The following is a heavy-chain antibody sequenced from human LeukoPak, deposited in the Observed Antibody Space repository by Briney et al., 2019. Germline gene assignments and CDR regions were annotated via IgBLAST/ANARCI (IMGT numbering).Heavy chain of an antibody. D-gene: IGHD1-26*01. CDR1: GYTFTSYA. CDR2: INAGNGNT. V-gene: IGHV1-3*01. Sequence: ASVKVSCEASGYTFTSYAMHWVRQAPGQRLEWRGWINAGNGNTKYSQKFQGRVTITRDTSASTAYMELSSLRSEDTAVYYCARPLYSGSYYFFGYWGQGTLVTVSS. J-gene: IGHJ4*02. CDR3: ARPLYSGSYYFFGY.